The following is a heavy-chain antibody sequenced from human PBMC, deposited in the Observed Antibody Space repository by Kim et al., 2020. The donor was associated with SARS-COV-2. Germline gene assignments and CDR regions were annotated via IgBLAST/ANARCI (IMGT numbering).Heavy chain of an antibody. Sequence: YAADSVKTRIIVSEDNSRGALYLQMNSLEPDDTAVYDCARDGAHRELDYWGQGTLVTVSS. CDR3: ARDGAHRELDY. V-gene: IGHV3-30*07. J-gene: IGHJ4*02. D-gene: IGHD3-16*01.